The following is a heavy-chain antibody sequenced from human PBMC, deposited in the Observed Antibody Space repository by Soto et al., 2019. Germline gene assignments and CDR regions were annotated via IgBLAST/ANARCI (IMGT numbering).Heavy chain of an antibody. CDR1: GGSISSSSYY. J-gene: IGHJ6*02. CDR3: APQAMDQIYPDYYYYSGMDV. CDR2: IYYSGST. D-gene: IGHD2-2*03. V-gene: IGHV4-39*01. Sequence: WDTLSLTCTVSGGSISSSSYYWGWIRQPPGKGLEWIGSIYYSGSTYYNPSLKSRVTISVDTSKNQFSLKLSPVTAADTAVYYCAPQAMDQIYPDYYYYSGMDVWGQGTTVT.